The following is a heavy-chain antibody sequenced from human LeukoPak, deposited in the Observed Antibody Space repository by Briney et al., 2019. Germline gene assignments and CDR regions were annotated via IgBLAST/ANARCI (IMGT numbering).Heavy chain of an antibody. CDR2: IIPIFGTA. V-gene: IGHV1-69*13. CDR3: ARGRHWQRLHYYYMDV. CDR1: GGTFSSYA. J-gene: IGHJ6*03. D-gene: IGHD6-25*01. Sequence: ASVKVSCKASGGTFSSYAISWVRQAPGQGLEWMGGIIPIFGTANYAQKFQGRVTITADESTSTAYMELSSLRSEDTAVYYCARGRHWQRLHYYYMDVWGKGTTVTVSS.